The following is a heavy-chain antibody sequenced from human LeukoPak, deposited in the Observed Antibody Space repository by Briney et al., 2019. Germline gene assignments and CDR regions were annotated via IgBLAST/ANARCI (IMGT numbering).Heavy chain of an antibody. CDR1: GGSISSYF. V-gene: IGHV4-4*07. CDR2: IYTSGRT. CDR3: ARDRFGDLNYFDY. J-gene: IGHJ4*02. Sequence: SETLSLTCTVSGGSISSYFWSWLRQPAGKGLEWIGRIYTSGRTIYNPSLKSRVTISADKSTNQFSLKLRSVPAADTAVYYCARDRFGDLNYFDYWGRGTLVTVSS. D-gene: IGHD3-3*01.